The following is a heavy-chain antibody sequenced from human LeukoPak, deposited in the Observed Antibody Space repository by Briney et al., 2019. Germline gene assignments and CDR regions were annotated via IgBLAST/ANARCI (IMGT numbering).Heavy chain of an antibody. D-gene: IGHD1-26*01. CDR1: GFTFSSYG. CDR3: ARSYSGSYYAYYYYMDV. Sequence: GGSLRLSCAASGFTFSSYGMHWVRQAPGKGLEWVAFIRYDGSNKYYADSVKGRFTISRDNSKNTLYLQMNSLRAEDTAVYYCARSYSGSYYAYYYYMDVWGKGTTVTVSS. CDR2: IRYDGSNK. J-gene: IGHJ6*03. V-gene: IGHV3-30*02.